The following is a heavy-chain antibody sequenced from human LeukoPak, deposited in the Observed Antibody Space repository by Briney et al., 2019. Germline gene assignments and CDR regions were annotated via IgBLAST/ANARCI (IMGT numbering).Heavy chain of an antibody. CDR3: ARGRGYSYDNWFDP. CDR1: GYTFTGYY. J-gene: IGHJ5*02. V-gene: IGHV1-2*02. D-gene: IGHD5-18*01. Sequence: GASVKVSCKASGYTFTGYYMHRVRQAPGQGLEWMGWINPNSGGTHYAQKFQGRVTMTRDMSTSTVYTELSSLRSEDTAVYYCARGRGYSYDNWFDPWGQGTLVTVSS. CDR2: INPNSGGT.